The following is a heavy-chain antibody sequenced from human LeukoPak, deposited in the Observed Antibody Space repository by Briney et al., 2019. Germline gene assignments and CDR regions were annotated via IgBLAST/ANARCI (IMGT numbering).Heavy chain of an antibody. Sequence: ASVKVSCKASGGTFSSYAISWVRQAPGQGLEWMGRIIPILGIANYAQKFQGRVTITADKSTSTAYMELSSLRSEDTAVYYCARGGGIAVAAIEGWGQGTLVTVSS. D-gene: IGHD6-19*01. CDR3: ARGGGIAVAAIEG. CDR1: GGTFSSYA. V-gene: IGHV1-69*04. CDR2: IIPILGIA. J-gene: IGHJ4*02.